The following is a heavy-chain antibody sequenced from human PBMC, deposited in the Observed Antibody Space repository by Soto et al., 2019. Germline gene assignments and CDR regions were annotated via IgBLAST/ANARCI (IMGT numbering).Heavy chain of an antibody. J-gene: IGHJ4*02. CDR2: INHSGST. D-gene: IGHD4-17*01. V-gene: IGHV4-34*01. CDR3: ARDYGDHLYYFDY. Sequence: SETLSLTCAVYGVSFSGYYWIWIRQPPGKGLEWIGEINHSGSTNYNPSLKSRVTISVDTSKNQFSLKLSSVTAADTAVYYCARDYGDHLYYFDYWGQGTLVTVSS. CDR1: GVSFSGYY.